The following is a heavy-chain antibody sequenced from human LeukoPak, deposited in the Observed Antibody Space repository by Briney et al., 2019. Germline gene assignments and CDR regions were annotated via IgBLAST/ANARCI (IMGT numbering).Heavy chain of an antibody. CDR3: ARDGSLTGTPLSLSFDY. Sequence: SVKVSCKASGGTFSSYAISWVRQAPGQGLEWMGRIIPILGIAKYAQKFRGRVTVTADKSTSRAYMELSSLRSEDTAVYYCARDGSLTGTPLSLSFDYWGQGTLVTVSS. CDR1: GGTFSSYA. V-gene: IGHV1-69*04. CDR2: IIPILGIA. D-gene: IGHD1-7*01. J-gene: IGHJ4*02.